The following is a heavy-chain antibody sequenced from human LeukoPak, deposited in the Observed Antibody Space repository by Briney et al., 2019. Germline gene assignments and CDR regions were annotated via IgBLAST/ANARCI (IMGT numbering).Heavy chain of an antibody. D-gene: IGHD4/OR15-4a*01. CDR1: GYTFTSYG. V-gene: IGHV1-18*01. J-gene: IGHJ6*03. Sequence: ASVKVSCKASGYTFTSYGISWVRQAPGQGLEWMGWISAYNGNTNYAQKLQGRVTMTTDTSTSTAYMELRSLRSDDTAVYYCVSGAQTSSAYYYYYYYMDVWGKGTTVTVSS. CDR2: ISAYNGNT. CDR3: VSGAQTSSAYYYYYYYMDV.